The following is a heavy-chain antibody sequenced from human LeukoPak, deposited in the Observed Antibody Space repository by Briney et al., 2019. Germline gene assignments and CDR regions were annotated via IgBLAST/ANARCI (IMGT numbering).Heavy chain of an antibody. CDR1: GFTFSSHG. CDR3: AKEGYYGSGSYYQDY. D-gene: IGHD3-10*01. V-gene: IGHV3-30*18. CDR2: ISYDGSNK. Sequence: GGSLRLSCAASGFTFSSHGMHWVRQAPGKGLEWVAVISYDGSNKYYAGSVKGRFTISRDNSKNTLYLQMNSLRAEDTAVYYCAKEGYYGSGSYYQDYWGQGTLVTVSS. J-gene: IGHJ4*02.